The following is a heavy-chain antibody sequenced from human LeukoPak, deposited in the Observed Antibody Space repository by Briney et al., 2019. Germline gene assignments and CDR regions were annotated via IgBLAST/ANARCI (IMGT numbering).Heavy chain of an antibody. Sequence: SETLSLTCTVSGDSISSYYWSWIRQPAGKGLEWIGRIYTSGTTNYNPSLKSRVTMSVDTSKNQFSLNLSSVTAADTAVHYCARGFYGDYVFDYWGQGTLVTVSS. V-gene: IGHV4-4*07. J-gene: IGHJ4*02. D-gene: IGHD4-17*01. CDR3: ARGFYGDYVFDY. CDR2: IYTSGTT. CDR1: GDSISSYY.